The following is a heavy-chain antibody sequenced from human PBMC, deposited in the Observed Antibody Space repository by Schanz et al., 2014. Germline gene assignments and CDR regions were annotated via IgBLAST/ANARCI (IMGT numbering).Heavy chain of an antibody. Sequence: EVQLVESGGWLVQPGRSLRLSCAASGFSLSSYNMNWVRQAPGKGLEWVSSISSSSSYIYYADSVKGRFTISRDNAKSSLFLQMNSLRAEDTAVYYCVREVGAAAGLAWGLDYWGRGTLVTVSS. V-gene: IGHV3-21*06. CDR3: VREVGAAAGLAWGLDY. CDR2: ISSSSSYI. CDR1: GFSLSSYN. D-gene: IGHD6-13*01. J-gene: IGHJ4*02.